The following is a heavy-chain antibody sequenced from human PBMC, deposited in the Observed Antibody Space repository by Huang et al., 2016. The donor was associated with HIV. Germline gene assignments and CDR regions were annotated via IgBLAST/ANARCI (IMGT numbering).Heavy chain of an antibody. Sequence: EVQLVESGGGLVQPGGSLRLSCAASGFSIRSYWMHWVRQAPGKGLVWVSHNNSDGSSTSYADSVKGRVTISRDNAKNTLYLQMNSLRAEDTAVYYCARDPRIQSWLNFFDYWGQGTLVSVSS. CDR1: GFSIRSYW. D-gene: IGHD3-22*01. J-gene: IGHJ4*02. CDR3: ARDPRIQSWLNFFDY. V-gene: IGHV3-74*01. CDR2: NNSDGSST.